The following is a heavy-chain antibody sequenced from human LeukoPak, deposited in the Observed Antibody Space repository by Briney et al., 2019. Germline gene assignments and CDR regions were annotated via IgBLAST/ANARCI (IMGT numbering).Heavy chain of an antibody. CDR3: ARLSRYCTSTSCYGGYYFFDY. J-gene: IGHJ4*02. CDR2: INHSGST. Sequence: KASETLSLTCAVYGGSFSGYYWSWIRQPPGKGLEWIGEINHSGSTNYNPSIKSRVTISVDTSNNQFSLKLGSVTAADTAVYYCARLSRYCTSTSCYGGYYFFDYWGQGTLVTVSS. D-gene: IGHD2-2*01. CDR1: GGSFSGYY. V-gene: IGHV4-34*01.